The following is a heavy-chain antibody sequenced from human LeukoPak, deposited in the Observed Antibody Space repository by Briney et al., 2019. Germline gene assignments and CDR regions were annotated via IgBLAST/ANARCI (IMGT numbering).Heavy chain of an antibody. Sequence: SETLSLTCAVYGGSFSGYYWSWIRQPPGKGLEWIGEINHSGSTNYNPSLKSRVTISVDTSKNQFSLKLSSVTAADTAVYYCARDWVCGSPHSIPLFDYWGQGTLVTVSS. J-gene: IGHJ4*02. CDR1: GGSFSGYY. D-gene: IGHD3-16*01. CDR2: INHSGST. CDR3: ARDWVCGSPHSIPLFDY. V-gene: IGHV4-34*01.